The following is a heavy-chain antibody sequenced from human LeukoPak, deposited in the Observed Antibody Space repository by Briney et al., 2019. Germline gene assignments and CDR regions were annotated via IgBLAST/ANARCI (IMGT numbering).Heavy chain of an antibody. CDR2: ISSSSHYI. CDR3: AEGYGYFDS. CDR1: GFTFSTYS. Sequence: GGSLRLSCAASGFTFSTYSMNWVRQAPGKGVECVLSISSSSHYIYYADSVKGRFTISRDNPKNSLYLQMNSLRAEDTALYYCAEGYGYFDSWGQGTLVTVSS. J-gene: IGHJ4*02. D-gene: IGHD2-15*01. V-gene: IGHV3-21*01.